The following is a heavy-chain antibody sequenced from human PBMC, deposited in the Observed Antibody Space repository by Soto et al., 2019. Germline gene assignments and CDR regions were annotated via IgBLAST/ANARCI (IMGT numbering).Heavy chain of an antibody. J-gene: IGHJ3*02. Sequence: SETLSLTCAVFGGSFSGYYWSWIRQPPGKGLEWIGEINHSGNTNYNPSLKSRVTISVDTSKNQFSLKLSSVTAADTAIYYCARTSMVSAFDIWGQGTMVTVSS. D-gene: IGHD5-18*01. V-gene: IGHV4-34*01. CDR3: ARTSMVSAFDI. CDR1: GGSFSGYY. CDR2: INHSGNT.